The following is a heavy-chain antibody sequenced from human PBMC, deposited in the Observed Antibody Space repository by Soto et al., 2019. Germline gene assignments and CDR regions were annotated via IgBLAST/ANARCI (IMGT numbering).Heavy chain of an antibody. Sequence: SVKVSCKASGYTFTYRYLHWVRQAPGQALEWMGWITPFNGNTNFAQKFQDRVTFTRDRSMSTAYMELSSLRSEDTAMYYCATTIKRQLRSPDAFDIWGQGTMVT. CDR1: GYTFTYRY. V-gene: IGHV1-45*02. CDR3: ATTIKRQLRSPDAFDI. J-gene: IGHJ3*02. CDR2: ITPFNGNT. D-gene: IGHD6-13*01.